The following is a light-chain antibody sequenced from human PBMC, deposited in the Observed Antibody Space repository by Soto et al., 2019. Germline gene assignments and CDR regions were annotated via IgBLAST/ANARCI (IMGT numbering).Light chain of an antibody. CDR3: SSYTVSNNFVV. V-gene: IGLV2-8*01. CDR2: EVT. Sequence: QSVLTQPPSASGSPGQSVTISCTGTSGVSWYQQHPGKAPKLLIYEVTKRPSGVPDRFSGSKSVNTASLTVSGLQADDEAVYYCSSYTVSNNFVVFGGGTKVTVL. J-gene: IGLJ2*01. CDR1: SG.